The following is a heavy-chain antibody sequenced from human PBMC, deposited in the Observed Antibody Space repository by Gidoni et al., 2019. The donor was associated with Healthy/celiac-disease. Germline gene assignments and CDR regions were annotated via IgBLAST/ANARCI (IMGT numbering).Heavy chain of an antibody. CDR3: ARDQGIFGVVSD. V-gene: IGHV1-69*01. D-gene: IGHD3-3*01. CDR1: GGTFSSYA. J-gene: IGHJ4*02. CDR2: IIPSFGTA. Sequence: VQLVQSGAEAKKPGSSVTVSCKASGGTFSSYAISWVRQAPGQWLELRGGIIPSFGTANYAQKFQGRVTITADESTSTAYMELSSLRSEDTAVYYCARDQGIFGVVSDWGQGTLVTVSS.